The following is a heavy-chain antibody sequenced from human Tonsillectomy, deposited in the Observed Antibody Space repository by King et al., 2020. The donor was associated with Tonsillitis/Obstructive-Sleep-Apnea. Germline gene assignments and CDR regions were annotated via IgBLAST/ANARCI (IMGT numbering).Heavy chain of an antibody. CDR1: GGAFSNYA. J-gene: IGHJ6*03. V-gene: IGHV1-69*04. D-gene: IGHD2-2*03. CDR3: ARDRRDTGYFYSYMDV. CDR2: IIPIIDIA. Sequence: QLVQSGAEVKKPGSSVKVSCKASGGAFSNYAISWVRQAPGQGLEWMGRIIPIIDIANYAQKFQGRVTITANKSTSTAYMELSSLRSEDVAVYYCARDRRDTGYFYSYMDVWGKGTTVTVSS.